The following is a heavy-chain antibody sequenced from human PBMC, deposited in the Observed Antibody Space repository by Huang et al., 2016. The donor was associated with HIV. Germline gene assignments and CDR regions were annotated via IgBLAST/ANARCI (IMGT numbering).Heavy chain of an antibody. CDR3: ARSEVLVTAVPFDH. Sequence: EVQLVQSEAEVKKPGESLKISCRGSGYSFTNYWIGWVRQRPGEGLEWMGVSDPADSDTRYSPSCQGQVTFSADKSTRTAYLQWSSLQASDTAIYYCARSEVLVTAVPFDHWGQGTLVTVSS. J-gene: IGHJ4*02. CDR2: SDPADSDT. V-gene: IGHV5-51*03. CDR1: GYSFTNYW. D-gene: IGHD2-21*02.